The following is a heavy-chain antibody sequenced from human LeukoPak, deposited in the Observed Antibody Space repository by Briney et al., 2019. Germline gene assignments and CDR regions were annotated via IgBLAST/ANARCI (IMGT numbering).Heavy chain of an antibody. J-gene: IGHJ6*03. CDR3: ARAPCSSTSCYSGYMDV. CDR2: TSSSGSTI. CDR1: GFTFSDYY. Sequence: GGSLRLSCAASGFTFSDYYMSWIRQAPGKGLEWVSYTSSSGSTIYYADSVKGRFTISRDNAKNSLYLQMNSLRAEDTAVYYCARAPCSSTSCYSGYMDVWGKGTTVTVSS. D-gene: IGHD2-2*02. V-gene: IGHV3-11*04.